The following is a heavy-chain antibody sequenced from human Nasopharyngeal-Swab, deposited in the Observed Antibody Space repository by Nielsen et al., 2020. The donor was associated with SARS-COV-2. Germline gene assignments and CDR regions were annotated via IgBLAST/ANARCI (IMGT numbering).Heavy chain of an antibody. D-gene: IGHD2-15*01. Sequence: GESLKISCAASGFTFSRYWMHWVRQVPGKGLVWVSRIDTDGSTTDHADSVKGRFTISRDNAKNTLYLQMNSLRAEDTAVYYCAKDRGVVVAATQADYWGQGTLVTVSS. V-gene: IGHV3-74*01. CDR2: IDTDGSTT. CDR3: AKDRGVVVAATQADY. CDR1: GFTFSRYW. J-gene: IGHJ4*02.